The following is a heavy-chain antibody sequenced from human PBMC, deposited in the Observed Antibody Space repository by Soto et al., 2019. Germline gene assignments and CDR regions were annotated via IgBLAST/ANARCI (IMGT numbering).Heavy chain of an antibody. J-gene: IGHJ4*02. D-gene: IGHD3-16*01. Sequence: GGSLRLSCAASGSTFSSYSMNWVRQAPGKGLEWVSCISSSSSYIYYADSVKGRFTISRDNAKNTLYLQMNSLRAEDTAVYYCAKDLSWGQCDYWGQGALVTVSS. CDR1: GSTFSSYS. V-gene: IGHV3-21*01. CDR2: ISSSSSYI. CDR3: AKDLSWGQCDY.